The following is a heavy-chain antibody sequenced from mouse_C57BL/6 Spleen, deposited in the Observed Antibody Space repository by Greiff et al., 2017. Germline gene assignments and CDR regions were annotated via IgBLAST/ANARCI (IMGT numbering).Heavy chain of an antibody. J-gene: IGHJ3*01. CDR1: GFNIKDDY. D-gene: IGHD1-1*01. Sequence: VQLQQSGAELVRPGASVKLSCTASGFNIKDDYMHWVKQRPEQGLEWIGWIDPENGDTEYASKFQGKATITADTSSNTAYLQLSSLTSEDTAVYDCTTRALYGSSYWFAYWGQGTLVTVSA. V-gene: IGHV14-4*01. CDR3: TTRALYGSSYWFAY. CDR2: IDPENGDT.